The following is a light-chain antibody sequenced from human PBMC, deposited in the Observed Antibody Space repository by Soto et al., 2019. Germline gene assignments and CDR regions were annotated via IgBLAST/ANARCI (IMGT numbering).Light chain of an antibody. CDR1: QGVLNSSKKKNY. Sequence: DIVMTQSPDSLAVSLGERATINCKSSQGVLNSSKKKNYLAWYQQKPGQPPKLLIYWAFTRESGVPDRFSGSGSGTDFTLTISSLQAEDVAVYYCQQYYSTPPYTFGQGTKLEIK. J-gene: IGKJ2*01. CDR2: WAF. CDR3: QQYYSTPPYT. V-gene: IGKV4-1*01.